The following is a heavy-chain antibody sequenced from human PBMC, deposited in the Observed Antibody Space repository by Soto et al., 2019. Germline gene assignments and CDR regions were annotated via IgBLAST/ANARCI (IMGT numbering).Heavy chain of an antibody. CDR2: MYHTGTT. D-gene: IGHD2-15*01. CDR1: GGSISRGGYS. J-gene: IGHJ4*02. V-gene: IGHV4-30-2*01. CDR3: ARDVGGNPVQPPAL. Sequence: PSETLSLTCGVSGGSISRGGYSWNWIRQPPGKGLEWIGYMYHTGTTNYNPSLKSRVTISIDSSQNQFSLRLTSVTAADTAVYFCARDVGGNPVQPPALWGQGTLVTVSS.